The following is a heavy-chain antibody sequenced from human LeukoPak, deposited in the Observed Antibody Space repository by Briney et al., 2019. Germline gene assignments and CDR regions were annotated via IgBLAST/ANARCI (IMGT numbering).Heavy chain of an antibody. Sequence: PGRSLRLSCAASGFTFSSYGMHWVRQAPGKGLEWVSYISDGSSTIYYADSVRGRFTISRDNAKNSLYLQINSLRDEDTAVYYCARETVGLDYWGQGTLVTVSS. CDR2: ISDGSSTI. J-gene: IGHJ4*02. CDR3: ARETVGLDY. CDR1: GFTFSSYG. D-gene: IGHD4-17*01. V-gene: IGHV3-48*02.